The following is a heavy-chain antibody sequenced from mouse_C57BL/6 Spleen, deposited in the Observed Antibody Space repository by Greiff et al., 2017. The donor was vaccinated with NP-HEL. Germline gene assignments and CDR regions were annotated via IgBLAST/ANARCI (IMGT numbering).Heavy chain of an antibody. J-gene: IGHJ3*01. CDR3: TSLMVTTSGFAY. V-gene: IGHV14-4*01. Sequence: VQLQQSGAELVRPGASVKLSCTASGFNIKDDYMHWVKQRPEQGLEWIGWIDPENGDTEYASKFQGKATITADTSSNTAYLQLSSLTSEDTAVYYCTSLMVTTSGFAYWGQGTLVTVSA. D-gene: IGHD2-2*01. CDR2: IDPENGDT. CDR1: GFNIKDDY.